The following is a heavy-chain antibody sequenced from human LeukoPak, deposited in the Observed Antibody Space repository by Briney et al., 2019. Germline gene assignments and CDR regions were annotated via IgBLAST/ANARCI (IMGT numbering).Heavy chain of an antibody. V-gene: IGHV3-30*18. J-gene: IGHJ4*02. CDR2: ISYDGSNK. D-gene: IGHD1-1*01. Sequence: SLRLSCAASGFTFSSYGMHWVRQAPGKGLEWVAVISYDGSNKYYADSVKGRFTISRDNSKNTLYLQMNSLRAEDTAVYYCAKTTAQGGDFDYWGQGTLVTVS. CDR1: GFTFSSYG. CDR3: AKTTAQGGDFDY.